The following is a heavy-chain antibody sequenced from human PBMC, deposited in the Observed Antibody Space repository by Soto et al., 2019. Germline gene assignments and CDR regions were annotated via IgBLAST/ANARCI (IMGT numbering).Heavy chain of an antibody. V-gene: IGHV3-23*01. CDR2: ISGGIT. CDR1: GFTFNNYA. J-gene: IGHJ4*02. Sequence: GGSLRLSCVASGFTFNNYAMSWVRQAPGKGLEWVSAISGGITYYADSVKGRFTISRDNSKNTLFLQMTSLRVEDTAVYYCATCIGGDCYSDYWGQGALVTVSS. D-gene: IGHD2-21*02. CDR3: ATCIGGDCYSDY.